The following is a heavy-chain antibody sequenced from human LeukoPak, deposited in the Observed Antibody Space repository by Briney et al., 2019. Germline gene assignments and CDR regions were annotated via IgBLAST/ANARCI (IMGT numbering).Heavy chain of an antibody. CDR2: IYTSGNT. V-gene: IGHV4-4*07. D-gene: IGHD4-23*01. Sequence: SETLSLTCNVSGGSISSYYWSWIRQPAGKGLEWIGRIYTSGNTNYNPSLKSRVTMSLDPSKNQVSLNLSSVTAADTAIYYCAREAGGNRPLDYWGQGTLVTVSS. CDR3: AREAGGNRPLDY. CDR1: GGSISSYY. J-gene: IGHJ4*02.